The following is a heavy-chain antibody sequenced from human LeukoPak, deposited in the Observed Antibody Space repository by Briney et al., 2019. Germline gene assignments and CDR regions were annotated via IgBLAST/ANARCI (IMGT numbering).Heavy chain of an antibody. Sequence: ASVKVSCKASGYTFTGYYMHWVRQAPGQGLEWMGWINPNSGGTNYAQKFQGRVTMTRDTSISTAYMELSRLRSEETAVYYCGRDGRRDGYNFGYWGQGTLVTVSS. D-gene: IGHD5-12*01. CDR2: INPNSGGT. CDR3: GRDGRRDGYNFGY. J-gene: IGHJ4*02. CDR1: GYTFTGYY. V-gene: IGHV1-2*02.